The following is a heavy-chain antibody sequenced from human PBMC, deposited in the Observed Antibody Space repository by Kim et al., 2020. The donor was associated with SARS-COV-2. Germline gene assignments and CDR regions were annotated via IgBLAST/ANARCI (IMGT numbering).Heavy chain of an antibody. CDR2: IYYTGST. Sequence: SETLSLTCTVSGGSISSYYWSWIRQPPGKGLEWIGYIYYTGSTNYNPSLKGRVTISVDTSKNQFSLKLYSVTAADTAVYYCARRVREFYYFDYWGQGTLVTVSS. V-gene: IGHV4-59*01. J-gene: IGHJ4*02. D-gene: IGHD3-10*01. CDR1: GGSISSYY. CDR3: ARRVREFYYFDY.